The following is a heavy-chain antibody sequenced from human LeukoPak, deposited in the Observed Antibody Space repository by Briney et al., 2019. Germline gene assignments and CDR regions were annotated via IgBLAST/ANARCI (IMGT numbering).Heavy chain of an antibody. CDR2: MNPNSGNT. D-gene: IGHD3-10*01. CDR3: ATDRPPYGPGSYPD. Sequence: ASVKVSCKASGYTFTSYDINWVRQATGQGLEWMGWMNPNSGNTGYAQKFQGRVTMTRNTTISTAYMELSSLRSEDTAVYYCATDRPPYGPGSYPDWGQGTLVTVSS. J-gene: IGHJ4*02. V-gene: IGHV1-8*01. CDR1: GYTFTSYD.